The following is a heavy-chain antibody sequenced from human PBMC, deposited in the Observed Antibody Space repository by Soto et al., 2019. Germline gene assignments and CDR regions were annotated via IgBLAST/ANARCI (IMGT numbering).Heavy chain of an antibody. V-gene: IGHV4-59*03. CDR3: VIGMGWLPDY. J-gene: IGHJ4*02. CDR1: GDSMNDYF. D-gene: IGHD1-26*01. Sequence: SETLSLTCTVSGDSMNDYFWSWIRRPPGKGLEWIGYISYIGSTTYNPSLKSRVTISIDTSKKQFSLTLRSVTAADTAVYYCVIGMGWLPDYWGQGKLVTVSS. CDR2: ISYIGST.